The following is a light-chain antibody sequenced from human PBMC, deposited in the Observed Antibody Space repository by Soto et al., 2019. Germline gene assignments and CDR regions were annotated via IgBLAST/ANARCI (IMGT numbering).Light chain of an antibody. CDR1: QSVSNNY. J-gene: IGKJ1*01. V-gene: IGKV3-20*01. Sequence: IVLTQSKGTLSLSPGERATLSCMASQSVSNNYLAWYQQKPGQAPRLLIYGASNRATGIPDRFSGSGSGTDFTLTISRLEPEDFAVYYCQQYGRSGTFGQGSNVDI. CDR2: GAS. CDR3: QQYGRSGT.